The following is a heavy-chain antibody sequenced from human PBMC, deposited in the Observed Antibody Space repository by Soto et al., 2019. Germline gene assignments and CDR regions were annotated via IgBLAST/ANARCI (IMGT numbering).Heavy chain of an antibody. CDR2: IKSITDGGTT. V-gene: IGHV3-15*01. CDR1: GITFSDAW. CDR3: TTDSADIVVVPATFGMDV. J-gene: IGHJ6*02. Sequence: GGSLSLSCAASGITFSDAWMTWVRQAPGKGLEWVGRIKSITDGGTTDYAAPVKGRFTISRDDSKDTLYLQMNNLRTEDTAVYHCTTDSADIVVVPATFGMDVWGQGTTVTVSS. D-gene: IGHD2-2*01.